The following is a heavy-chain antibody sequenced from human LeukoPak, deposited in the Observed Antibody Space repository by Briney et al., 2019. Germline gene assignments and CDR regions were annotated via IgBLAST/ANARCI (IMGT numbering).Heavy chain of an antibody. Sequence: GGSLRLSCAASGFTLSSYAMTWVRQAPGRGLERVSSVDGGGGGTYYADSVKGRFTISRDNSKDTLYLQMNGLRAEDTAVYFCAKQSAGSAAWYSLHYDFWGQGTLVTVSP. V-gene: IGHV3-23*01. J-gene: IGHJ4*02. CDR2: VDGGGGGT. CDR1: GFTLSSYA. CDR3: AKQSAGSAAWYSLHYDF. D-gene: IGHD6-13*01.